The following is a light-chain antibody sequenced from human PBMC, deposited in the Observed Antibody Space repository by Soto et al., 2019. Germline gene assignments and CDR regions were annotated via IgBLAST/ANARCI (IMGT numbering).Light chain of an antibody. V-gene: IGKV3-20*01. Sequence: EIILTQSPGTLSLSPGERATLSCRASATIVSNYLAWYQQKPGQAPRLLLYGASRWATGIPDGFSGSGSATEFTLTINRLEPEDFAVYFCQQYLRFQITFLQGTRLDIK. CDR1: ATIVSNY. CDR3: QQYLRFQIT. J-gene: IGKJ5*01. CDR2: GAS.